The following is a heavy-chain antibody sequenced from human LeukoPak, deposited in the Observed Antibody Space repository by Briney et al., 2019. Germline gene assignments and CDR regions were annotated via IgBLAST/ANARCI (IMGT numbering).Heavy chain of an antibody. Sequence: SETLSLTCTVSGASISSYYWSWIRQPAGKGLEWIGRVYSSGSTNYNPSLKSRVTMSEDTSKNQFSLKLRSVTAADTAVYYCARESEDIVVVVGPGAFDIWGQGTMVTVSS. D-gene: IGHD2-15*01. CDR3: ARESEDIVVVVGPGAFDI. CDR1: GASISSYY. CDR2: VYSSGST. J-gene: IGHJ3*02. V-gene: IGHV4-4*07.